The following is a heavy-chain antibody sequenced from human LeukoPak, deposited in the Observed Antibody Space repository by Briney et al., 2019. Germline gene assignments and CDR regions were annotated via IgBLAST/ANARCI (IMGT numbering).Heavy chain of an antibody. J-gene: IGHJ5*02. V-gene: IGHV4-59*01. CDR3: ARDGDYVWGSYHFDP. D-gene: IGHD3-16*02. CDR1: GGSISSYY. Sequence: PSETLSLTCTVSGGSISSYYWSWIRQPPGKGLEWIGYISYSGNTSYNPSLKSRVTISVDTSKNQFSLKLSSVTAADTAVYYCARDGDYVWGSYHFDPWGQGTLVTVSS. CDR2: ISYSGNT.